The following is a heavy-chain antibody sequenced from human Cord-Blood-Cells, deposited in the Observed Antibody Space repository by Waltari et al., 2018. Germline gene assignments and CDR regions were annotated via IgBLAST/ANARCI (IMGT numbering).Heavy chain of an antibody. CDR3: ASMRVYYGSGSSHFDY. V-gene: IGHV1-69*01. D-gene: IGHD3-10*01. Sequence: CKASGDTFSSYAISWVRQAPGQGLEWMGGIIPIFGTANYAQKFQGRVTITADESTSTAYMELSSLRSEDTAVYYCASMRVYYGSGSSHFDYWGQGTLVTVSS. J-gene: IGHJ4*02. CDR1: GDTFSSYA. CDR2: IIPIFGTA.